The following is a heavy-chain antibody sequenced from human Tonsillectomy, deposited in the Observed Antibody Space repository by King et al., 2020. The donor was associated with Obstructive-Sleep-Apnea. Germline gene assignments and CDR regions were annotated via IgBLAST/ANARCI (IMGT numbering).Heavy chain of an antibody. CDR1: GFSINNGYY. J-gene: IGHJ4*02. Sequence: LQLQESGPGLVKPSETLSLTCTVSGFSINNGYYWGWIRQPPGKGLEWIGSIYLSGRTYCNPYLKSRVSISVDTSKNQFSLKLSSVTAADTAVYYCARGGYDEPLDYWGQGILVTVSS. CDR3: ARGGYDEPLDY. CDR2: IYLSGRT. V-gene: IGHV4-38-2*02. D-gene: IGHD5-12*01.